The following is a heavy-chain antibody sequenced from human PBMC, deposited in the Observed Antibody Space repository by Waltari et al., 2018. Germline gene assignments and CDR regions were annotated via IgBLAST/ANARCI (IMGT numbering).Heavy chain of an antibody. J-gene: IGHJ4*02. CDR2: ISAIHALG. Sequence: VHLVQSGAEVNRPGTSVKVSCKASGGHFRRYTFSGMRQVTGHGLEWMGRISAIHALGHYAEKFQGRDTNTANKTSSTGYIERISLTTEDTAVYLCAQSTDVEMNTIGDDYFDDWGQGTLVTVSS. D-gene: IGHD2-21*01. CDR1: GGHFRRYT. CDR3: AQSTDVEMNTIGDDYFDD. V-gene: IGHV1-69*02.